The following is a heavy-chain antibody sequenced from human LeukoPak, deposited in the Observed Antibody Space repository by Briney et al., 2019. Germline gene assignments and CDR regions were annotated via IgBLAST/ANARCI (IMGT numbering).Heavy chain of an antibody. Sequence: ASVKVSCKASGYTFTSYGIGWVRQAPGQALEWMGWISAYNGNTDYAQKLQGRVTMTTDTSTSKAYMELRSLRSDDTAVYYCAREPRQDYGDYGGFDYWGQGTLVTVSS. CDR2: ISAYNGNT. CDR1: GYTFTSYG. D-gene: IGHD4-17*01. J-gene: IGHJ4*02. CDR3: AREPRQDYGDYGGFDY. V-gene: IGHV1-18*01.